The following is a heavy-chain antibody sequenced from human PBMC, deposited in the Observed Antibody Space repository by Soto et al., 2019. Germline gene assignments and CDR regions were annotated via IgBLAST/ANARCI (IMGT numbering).Heavy chain of an antibody. D-gene: IGHD1-26*01. Sequence: QVQLQESGPGLVKPSQTLSLTCTVSGGSVSGGDYYWSWISQPPGKGLEWIGYIYYSGSTYYNPSLKSRVTISVDTSKNQFSLKLSSVTAADTAVYYCARDPIVGATIGAFDISGQGTMVTVSS. V-gene: IGHV4-30-4*01. CDR3: ARDPIVGATIGAFDI. CDR1: GGSVSGGDYY. CDR2: IYYSGST. J-gene: IGHJ3*02.